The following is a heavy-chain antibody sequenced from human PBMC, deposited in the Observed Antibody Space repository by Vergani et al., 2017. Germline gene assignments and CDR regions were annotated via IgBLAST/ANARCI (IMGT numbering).Heavy chain of an antibody. V-gene: IGHV1-69*04. CDR1: GGTFSSYA. D-gene: IGHD3-22*01. CDR2: IIPILGIA. CDR3: ARDYDDSSLPYYGMDG. Sequence: QVQLVQSGAEVKKPGASVKVSCKASGGTFSSYAISWVRQAPGQGLEWMGRIIPILGIANYAQKVQGRVTITADKSTSTAYMELSSLRSEDTAVYYCARDYDDSSLPYYGMDGWGQGTTVTVSS. J-gene: IGHJ6*02.